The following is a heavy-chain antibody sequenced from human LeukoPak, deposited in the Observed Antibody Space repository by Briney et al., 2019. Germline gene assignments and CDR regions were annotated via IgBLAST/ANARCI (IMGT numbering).Heavy chain of an antibody. V-gene: IGHV1-18*01. Sequence: ASGKVSCKASGYTFTNYGISWVRQAPGQGLEWMGWISVYNGNTNYAQKLQGKITMTTDTSTSTAYMELRSLRSDDTAVYYCARRITMVRGVIINRGGWFDPWGQGTLVSVSS. J-gene: IGHJ5*02. CDR3: ARRITMVRGVIINRGGWFDP. D-gene: IGHD3-10*01. CDR1: GYTFTNYG. CDR2: ISVYNGNT.